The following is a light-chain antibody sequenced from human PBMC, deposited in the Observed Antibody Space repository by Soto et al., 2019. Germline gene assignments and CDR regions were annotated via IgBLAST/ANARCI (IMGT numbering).Light chain of an antibody. Sequence: ENVLTQSPGTLVLSPGDRATLSCRASQSVGSNAVVWFQQKPGQAPRLLIYAASTRATGVPDRFSGTGSGTDFALTISRLETDDSAVYYCQQYGGSPFTFGPGTKVDIK. CDR1: QSVGSNA. CDR2: AAS. CDR3: QQYGGSPFT. J-gene: IGKJ3*01. V-gene: IGKV3-20*01.